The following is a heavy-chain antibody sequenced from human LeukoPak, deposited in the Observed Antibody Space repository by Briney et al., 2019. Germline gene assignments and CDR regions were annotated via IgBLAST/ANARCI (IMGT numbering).Heavy chain of an antibody. D-gene: IGHD6-19*01. V-gene: IGHV4-34*01. Sequence: SETLSLTCAVYGGSFSGYYWSWIRQPPGKGLEWIGEINHSGSTNYNPSLKSRVTISVDTPKNQFSLKLSSVTAADTAVYYCARRVAVAGTLGYFDYWGQGTLVTVSS. CDR3: ARRVAVAGTLGYFDY. J-gene: IGHJ4*02. CDR2: INHSGST. CDR1: GGSFSGYY.